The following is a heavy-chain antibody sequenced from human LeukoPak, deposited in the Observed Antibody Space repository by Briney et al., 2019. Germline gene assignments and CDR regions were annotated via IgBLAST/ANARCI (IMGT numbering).Heavy chain of an antibody. D-gene: IGHD3-22*01. CDR3: ARGYDTSGSNAFDI. Sequence: GGSLRLSCAAPGFTFSSYEMNWVRQAPGKGLEWVSLIYSGGSTDYGDSVKGRFTISRDNSKNTLYLQMNSLRAEDTAVYYCARGYDTSGSNAFDIWGQGTMVTVSS. V-gene: IGHV3-53*01. J-gene: IGHJ3*02. CDR1: GFTFSSYE. CDR2: IYSGGST.